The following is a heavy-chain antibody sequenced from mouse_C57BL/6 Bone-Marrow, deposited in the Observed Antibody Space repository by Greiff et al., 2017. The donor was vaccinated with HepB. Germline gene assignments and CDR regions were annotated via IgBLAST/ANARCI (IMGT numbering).Heavy chain of an antibody. Sequence: QVQLQQPGAELVKPGASVKLSCKASGYTFTSYWMQWVKQRPGQGLEWIGEIDPSDSYTNYNQKFKGKATLTVDTSSSTAYMQLSSLTSEDSAVYYCTGRGGQGTLVTVSA. CDR2: IDPSDSYT. CDR1: GYTFTSYW. J-gene: IGHJ3*01. V-gene: IGHV1-50*01. D-gene: IGHD4-1*01. CDR3: TGR.